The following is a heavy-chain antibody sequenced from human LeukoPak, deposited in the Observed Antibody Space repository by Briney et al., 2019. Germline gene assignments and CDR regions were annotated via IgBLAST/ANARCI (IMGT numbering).Heavy chain of an antibody. D-gene: IGHD3-16*02. CDR2: IHYRGNT. J-gene: IGHJ4*02. CDR1: GGSIISGDYY. V-gene: IGHV4-30-4*01. CDR3: ARARGGDYDYVWQSYRYIPTFDY. Sequence: SETLSLTCTVSGGSIISGDYYWSWIRQPPGKGLEWIGYIHYRGNTYYNPSLKSRLTISVDTSKNQFSLKLSSVTAADTAVYYCARARGGDYDYVWQSYRYIPTFDYWGQGNLVTVSS.